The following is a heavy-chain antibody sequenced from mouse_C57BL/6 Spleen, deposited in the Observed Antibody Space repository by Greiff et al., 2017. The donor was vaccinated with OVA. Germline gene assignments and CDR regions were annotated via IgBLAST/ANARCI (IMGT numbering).Heavy chain of an antibody. CDR2: ISNGGGST. CDR3: ARQIYYDYGGYFDV. J-gene: IGHJ1*03. V-gene: IGHV5-12*01. Sequence: EVQRVESGGGLVQPGGSLKLSCAASGFTFSDYYMYWVRQTPEKRLEWVAYISNGGGSTYYPDTVKGRFTISRDNAKNTLYLQMSRLKSEDTAMYYCARQIYYDYGGYFDVWGTGTTVTVSS. CDR1: GFTFSDYY. D-gene: IGHD2-4*01.